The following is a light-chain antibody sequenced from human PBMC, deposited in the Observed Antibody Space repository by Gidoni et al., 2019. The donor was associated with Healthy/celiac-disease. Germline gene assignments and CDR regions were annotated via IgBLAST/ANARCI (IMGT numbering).Light chain of an antibody. Sequence: AIQLTQSPSSLSASVGDRVTITCRASPDINNALAWYQQKPGKAPDLLIYDASSLQSGVPSRFSGSASGTDFTLTIDSLQPEDFATYFCQQCSDYSPTFGGGTKVEIK. CDR2: DAS. CDR3: QQCSDYSPT. J-gene: IGKJ4*01. CDR1: PDINNA. V-gene: IGKV1D-13*01.